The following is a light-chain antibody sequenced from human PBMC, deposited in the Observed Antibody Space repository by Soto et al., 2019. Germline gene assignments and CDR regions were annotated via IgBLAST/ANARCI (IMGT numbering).Light chain of an antibody. CDR2: AAS. Sequence: DIQMTQSPSSLSASVGDRVTITCRASQGISNYLAWYQQKPGKGPKFLIYAASTLQSGVPSRFSGSGSGTDFSLTITSLQAEDVATYYCQKYNRAPWTFGQGTKVEIK. J-gene: IGKJ1*01. CDR3: QKYNRAPWT. CDR1: QGISNY. V-gene: IGKV1-27*01.